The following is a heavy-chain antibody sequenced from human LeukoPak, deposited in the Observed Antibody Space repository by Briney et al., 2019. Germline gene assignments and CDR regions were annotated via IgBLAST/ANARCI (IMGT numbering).Heavy chain of an antibody. CDR2: ISHSGGAE. Sequence: PGGSLRLSCAASGFRFSTYSVNWVRQAPGKGLEWISYISHSGGAEHYTDSVKGRFTISRDNAKNALYLQMNSLRAEDTAVYFCARDYVFAFDYWSQGTLVTVSS. CDR1: GFRFSTYS. CDR3: ARDYVFAFDY. D-gene: IGHD3-10*02. J-gene: IGHJ4*02. V-gene: IGHV3-48*01.